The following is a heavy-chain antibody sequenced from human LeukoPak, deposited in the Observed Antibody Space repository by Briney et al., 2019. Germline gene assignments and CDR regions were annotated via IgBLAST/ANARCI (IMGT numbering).Heavy chain of an antibody. D-gene: IGHD6-13*01. CDR2: IYYSGST. V-gene: IGHV4-59*08. J-gene: IGHJ3*02. Sequence: SETLSLTCTVSGGSISSYYWSWFRQPPGKGLEWIGYIYYSGSTNYNPSLKSRVTISVDTSKNQFSLKLSSVTAADTAVYYCARANLAAAGTRSFDIWGQGTMVTVSS. CDR1: GGSISSYY. CDR3: ARANLAAAGTRSFDI.